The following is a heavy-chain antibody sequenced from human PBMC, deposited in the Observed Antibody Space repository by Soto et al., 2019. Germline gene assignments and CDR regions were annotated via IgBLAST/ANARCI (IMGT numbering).Heavy chain of an antibody. Sequence: QVQLVQSGAEVKRPGSSVEVSCKASGDTFNFYSINWVRQAPGLGLEWMGRVNPILSMSNYAQKFQGRVTMTADKSTSTAYMELSSLRSEDTAIYSCASSYGWGYQAFDYWGQGALVTVSS. D-gene: IGHD3-10*01. CDR2: VNPILSMS. CDR1: GDTFNFYS. CDR3: ASSYGWGYQAFDY. V-gene: IGHV1-69*02. J-gene: IGHJ4*02.